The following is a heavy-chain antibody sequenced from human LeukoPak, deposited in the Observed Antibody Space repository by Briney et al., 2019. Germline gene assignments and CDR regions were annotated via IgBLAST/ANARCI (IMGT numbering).Heavy chain of an antibody. Sequence: ASVKVSCKASGYTFTSYYMHWVRQAPRQGLEWMGIINPSGGSTSYAQKFQGRVTMTRDMSTSTVYMELSSLRSEDTAVYYCARPSGHYYDSSGYRSHQNAFDIWGQGTMVTVSS. D-gene: IGHD3-22*01. CDR3: ARPSGHYYDSSGYRSHQNAFDI. J-gene: IGHJ3*02. V-gene: IGHV1-46*01. CDR2: INPSGGST. CDR1: GYTFTSYY.